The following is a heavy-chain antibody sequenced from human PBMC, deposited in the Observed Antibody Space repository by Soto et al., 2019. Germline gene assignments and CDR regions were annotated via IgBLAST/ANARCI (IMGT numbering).Heavy chain of an antibody. J-gene: IGHJ5*02. Sequence: QLQLQETGPGLVKPSETLSLTCTVSGGSISSSSYYWGWIRQPPGKGLEWIGSIYYSGSTYYNPSLKSRVTISVDTSKNQFSLKLSAVTAAYTAVYYCANIVVVPAARFNWFDPGGQGTMVTVSS. CDR2: IYYSGST. CDR3: ANIVVVPAARFNWFDP. CDR1: GGSISSSSYY. D-gene: IGHD2-2*01. V-gene: IGHV4-39*01.